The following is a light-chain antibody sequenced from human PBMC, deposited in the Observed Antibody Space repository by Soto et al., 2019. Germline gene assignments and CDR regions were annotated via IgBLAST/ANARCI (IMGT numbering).Light chain of an antibody. CDR1: QSISRY. CDR3: QQRSNWPIT. J-gene: IGKJ5*01. Sequence: IVLTQSPGTLSLSPVERTTLSCRASQSISRYLAWYQQKPGQGPRLLIYGASSRATGTPDRFSGSGSGTDFTLTINSLEPEDFAVYYCQQRSNWPITFGQGTRLEIK. CDR2: GAS. V-gene: IGKV3-11*01.